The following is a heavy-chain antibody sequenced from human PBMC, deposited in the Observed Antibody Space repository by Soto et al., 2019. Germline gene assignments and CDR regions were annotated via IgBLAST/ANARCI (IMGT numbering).Heavy chain of an antibody. V-gene: IGHV3-21*01. D-gene: IGHD2-15*01. Sequence: GGSLRLSCAASGFNFNSYTINWVRQAPGKRLEWLSSISSSGYIFSTDSVRGRFTISRDNAKNSVYLQINSLRAEDTAVYFCGRDCSGGSCYAGMDVWGQGTTVTVSS. CDR1: GFNFNSYT. J-gene: IGHJ6*02. CDR2: ISSSGYI. CDR3: GRDCSGGSCYAGMDV.